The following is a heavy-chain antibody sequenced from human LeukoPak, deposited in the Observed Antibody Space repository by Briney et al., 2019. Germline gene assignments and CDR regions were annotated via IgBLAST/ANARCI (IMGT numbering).Heavy chain of an antibody. CDR3: ARSGQSRTSVGANFDY. CDR2: INPSGGST. CDR1: GYTFTSYY. J-gene: IGHJ4*02. Sequence: ASVKVSCKASGYTFTSYYMHWVRQAPGQGLEWMGIINPSGGSTSYAQKFQGRVTMTRDTSTSTVYMELSSLRAEDTAVYYCARSGQSRTSVGANFDYWGQGTLVTVSS. D-gene: IGHD1-26*01. V-gene: IGHV1-46*01.